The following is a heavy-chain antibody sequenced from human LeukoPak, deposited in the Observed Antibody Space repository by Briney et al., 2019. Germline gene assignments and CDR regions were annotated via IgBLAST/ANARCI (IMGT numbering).Heavy chain of an antibody. CDR3: ARGVTIFGVPITHGPFDP. CDR1: GFTFSSYW. Sequence: GGSLTLSCAASGFTFSSYWMCWVRQAPGKGLEWVANIKQDGSEKYYLDSVKGRFTISRDNAKNSQYLQMNSLRADDTAVYYCARGVTIFGVPITHGPFDPWGPGTLVALSS. J-gene: IGHJ5*02. V-gene: IGHV3-7*01. D-gene: IGHD3-3*01. CDR2: IKQDGSEK.